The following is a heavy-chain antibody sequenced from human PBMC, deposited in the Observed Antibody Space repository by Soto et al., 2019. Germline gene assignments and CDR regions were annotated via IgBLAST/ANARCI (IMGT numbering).Heavy chain of an antibody. Sequence: QLHLVQSGAVVKKPGASVTVSCSASGYPVTAYYMHWVRQAPGRGLEWMGGINPATGAAKYTQTFPGRVTMTRDTSTGTVVMELGGLASEDTAVFYCARGGGVGVAGSAAFDMWGQGTLVTVSS. CDR2: INPATGAA. D-gene: IGHD3-3*01. J-gene: IGHJ3*02. CDR1: GYPVTAYY. CDR3: ARGGGVGVAGSAAFDM. V-gene: IGHV1-2*02.